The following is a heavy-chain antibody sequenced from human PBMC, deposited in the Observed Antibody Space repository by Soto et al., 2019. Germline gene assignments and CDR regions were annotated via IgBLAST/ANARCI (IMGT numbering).Heavy chain of an antibody. CDR2: INHSGST. J-gene: IGHJ6*02. CDR1: GGSFSGYY. Sequence: SETLSLTCAVYGGSFSGYYWSWIRQPPGKGLEWIGEINHSGSTNYNPSLKSRVTISVDTSKNQFSLKLSSVTAADTAVYYCARVRRSGSYQTHYYYYYGMDVWGQGTTVTVSS. D-gene: IGHD1-26*01. V-gene: IGHV4-34*01. CDR3: ARVRRSGSYQTHYYYYYGMDV.